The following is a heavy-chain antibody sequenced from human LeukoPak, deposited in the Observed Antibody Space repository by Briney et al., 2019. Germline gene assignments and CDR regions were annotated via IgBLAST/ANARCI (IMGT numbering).Heavy chain of an antibody. CDR2: IAYTGST. V-gene: IGHV4-59*08. Sequence: SETLSLTCTVSGGSVSGGSISSYYWSWIRQPPGKGLEWIGFIAYTGSTNYNPSLKSRVTISVDTSKNQFSLKLSSVTAADTAVYYCARWYSGYTEYYFDYWGQGTLVTVSS. CDR3: ARWYSGYTEYYFDY. J-gene: IGHJ4*02. D-gene: IGHD5-12*01. CDR1: GGSVSGGSISSYY.